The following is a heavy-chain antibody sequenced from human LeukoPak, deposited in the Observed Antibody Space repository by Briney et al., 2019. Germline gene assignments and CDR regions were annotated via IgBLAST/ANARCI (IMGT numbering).Heavy chain of an antibody. CDR2: IYYSGGT. CDR3: ARGGWFGELARAWDV. D-gene: IGHD3-10*01. V-gene: IGHV4-59*01. CDR1: GGSISSYY. Sequence: SETLSLTCTVSGGSISSYYWSWIRQPPGKGLEWIGYIYYSGGTNYNPSLKSRVTISVDTSKNQFSLKLSSVTAADTAVYYCARGGWFGELARAWDVWGQGTTVTVSS. J-gene: IGHJ6*02.